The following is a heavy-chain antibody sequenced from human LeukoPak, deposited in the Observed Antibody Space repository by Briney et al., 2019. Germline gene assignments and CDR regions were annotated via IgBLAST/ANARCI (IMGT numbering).Heavy chain of an antibody. V-gene: IGHV1-69*05. CDR1: GGTFSSYA. CDR3: AREWVRGYYDSSGYS. CDR2: IIPIFGTA. J-gene: IGHJ4*02. D-gene: IGHD3-22*01. Sequence: SVKVSCKASGGTFSSYAISWVRQAPGQGLEWMGRIIPIFGTANYAQKFQGRVTITTDESTSTAYMELSSLRSEDTAVYYCAREWVRGYYDSSGYSWGQGTLVTVTS.